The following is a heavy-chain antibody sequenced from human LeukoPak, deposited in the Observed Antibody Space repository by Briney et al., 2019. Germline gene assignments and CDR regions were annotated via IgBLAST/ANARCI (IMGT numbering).Heavy chain of an antibody. CDR1: GFTFSSSW. V-gene: IGHV3-7*02. D-gene: IGHD5-24*01. CDR2: VKQDGSEK. Sequence: GGSLRLACAASGFTFSSSWMSWVRQTPGKGLEWVANVKQDGSEKYYVDSVKGRFTISRDNAKNSLYLQMSSLRAEDTAVYYCASAERWLQHFDYWGQGTLVTVSS. J-gene: IGHJ4*02. CDR3: ASAERWLQHFDY.